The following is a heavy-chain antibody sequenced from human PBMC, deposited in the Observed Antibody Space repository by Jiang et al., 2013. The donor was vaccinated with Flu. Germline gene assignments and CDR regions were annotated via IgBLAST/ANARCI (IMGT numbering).Heavy chain of an antibody. CDR2: ISAYNGNT. V-gene: IGHV1-18*01. J-gene: IGHJ4*02. Sequence: GASVKVSCKASGYTFTSYGISWVRQAPGQGLEWMGWISAYNGNTNYAQKLRGRVTMTTDTSTSTAYMELRSLRSDDTAVYYCAREGGYSSGWYGDYYFDYWGQGTLVTVSS. CDR1: GYTFTSYG. CDR3: AREGGYSSGWYGDYYFDY. D-gene: IGHD6-19*01.